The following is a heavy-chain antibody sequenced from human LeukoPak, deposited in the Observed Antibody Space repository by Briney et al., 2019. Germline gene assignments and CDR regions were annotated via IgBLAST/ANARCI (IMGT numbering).Heavy chain of an antibody. CDR2: IRYDGISK. CDR3: ARDPYSGSYSDYYYYYMDV. Sequence: PGGSLRLSCAASGFTFSSYGMHWVRQAPGKGLEWVAFIRYDGISKYYADSVKGRFTISRDNSKNTLYLQMNSLRAEDTAVYYCARDPYSGSYSDYYYYYMDVWGKGTAVTVSS. D-gene: IGHD1-26*01. CDR1: GFTFSSYG. J-gene: IGHJ6*03. V-gene: IGHV3-30*02.